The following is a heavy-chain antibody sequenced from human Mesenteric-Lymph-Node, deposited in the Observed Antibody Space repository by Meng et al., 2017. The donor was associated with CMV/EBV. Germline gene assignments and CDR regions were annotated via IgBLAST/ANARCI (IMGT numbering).Heavy chain of an antibody. D-gene: IGHD1-1*01. Sequence: GGSLRLSCAASGFTFSSYSMNWVRQAPGKGLEWVADINEDGSEIYYVESVEGRFTISRDNAKKSLYLQMNSLRAEDTAVYYCARDMRSSGTPHFFDNWGQGTLVTVSS. J-gene: IGHJ4*02. CDR3: ARDMRSSGTPHFFDN. CDR2: INEDGSEI. CDR1: GFTFSSYS. V-gene: IGHV3-7*01.